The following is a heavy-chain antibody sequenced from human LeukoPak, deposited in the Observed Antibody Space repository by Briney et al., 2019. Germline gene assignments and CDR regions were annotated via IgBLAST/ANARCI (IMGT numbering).Heavy chain of an antibody. V-gene: IGHV4-39*01. Sequence: GSLRLSCTASGFSFSSYGMYWVRQAPGKGLEWIGSIYYSGSTYYNPSLKSRVTISVDTSKNQFSLKLSSVTAADTAVYYCASLRERSYYARGFDYWGQGTLVTVSS. CDR1: GFSFSSYG. CDR3: ASLRERSYYARGFDY. J-gene: IGHJ4*02. CDR2: IYYSGST. D-gene: IGHD1-26*01.